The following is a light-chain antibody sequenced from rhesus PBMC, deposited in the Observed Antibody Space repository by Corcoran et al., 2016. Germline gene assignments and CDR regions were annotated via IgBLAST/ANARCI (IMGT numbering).Light chain of an antibody. CDR1: QSISGW. V-gene: IGKV1-22*01. CDR2: KSS. CDR3: QQYSSSPLT. J-gene: IGKJ3*01. Sequence: DIQMTQSPSSLSASVGDTVTITCRANQSISGWLAWYQQKPGKAPNLLISKSSILQSGVPSRFSGSGSGTDFTLTIISLQSEDFATYYCQQYSSSPLTFGPGTKLDIK.